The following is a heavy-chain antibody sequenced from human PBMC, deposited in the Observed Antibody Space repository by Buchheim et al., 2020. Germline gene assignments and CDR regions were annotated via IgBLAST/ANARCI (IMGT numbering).Heavy chain of an antibody. J-gene: IGHJ6*02. CDR1: GFNFGDYY. CDR2: VSGSGDYR. D-gene: IGHD2/OR15-2a*01. V-gene: IGHV3-11*06. CDR3: ARDSLGRNITSSNPTGSYGMDV. Sequence: QVLLVESGGASVKPGGSLRLSCAASGFNFGDYYMTWIRQAPGKGLEWVSYVSGSGDYRSYADSVKGRFTISRDNAKNSVYLQMKSLRAEDTAVYYCARDSLGRNITSSNPTGSYGMDVWGQGTT.